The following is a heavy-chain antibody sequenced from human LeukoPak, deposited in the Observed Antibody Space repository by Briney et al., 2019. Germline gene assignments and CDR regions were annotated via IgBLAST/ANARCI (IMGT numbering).Heavy chain of an antibody. D-gene: IGHD1-26*01. V-gene: IGHV3-7*03. Sequence: GGSLRLSCAASGFTFSSYWMSWVRQAPGKGLEWVANIKQDGSEKYYVDSVKGRFTISRDNAKNSLYLQMNSLRAEDTAVYYCAKDLSSGSDGFGDYWGQGTLVTVSS. J-gene: IGHJ4*02. CDR1: GFTFSSYW. CDR3: AKDLSSGSDGFGDY. CDR2: IKQDGSEK.